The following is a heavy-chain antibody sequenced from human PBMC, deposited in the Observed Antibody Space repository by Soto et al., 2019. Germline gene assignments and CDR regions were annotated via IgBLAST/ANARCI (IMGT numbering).Heavy chain of an antibody. CDR3: ARDNGDGYNYYYSYGMDV. Sequence: PGGSLRLSCAASGFTFSSYAMHWVRQAPGKGLEWVAVIPYDGSNKYYADSVKGRFTISRDNSKNTLYLQMNSLRADDTAVYYCARDNGDGYNYYYSYGMDVWGPGPTLTVSS. J-gene: IGHJ6*02. V-gene: IGHV3-30-3*01. D-gene: IGHD5-12*01. CDR2: IPYDGSNK. CDR1: GFTFSSYA.